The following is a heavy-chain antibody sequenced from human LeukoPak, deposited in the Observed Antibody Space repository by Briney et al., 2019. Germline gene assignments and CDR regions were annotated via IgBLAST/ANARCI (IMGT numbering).Heavy chain of an antibody. CDR2: ISYSGST. V-gene: IGHV4-59*08. Sequence: PSETLSLTCTVSGGSISSYYWSWIRQPPGKGLEWIGYISYSGSTNYSPSLKSRLSISVDTSKNQISLKLSSVTAADPAVYYCARQAAWWENWSDRGGEEPLVTASS. CDR1: GGSISSYY. CDR3: ARQAAWWENWSDR. J-gene: IGHJ5*02. D-gene: IGHD1-26*01.